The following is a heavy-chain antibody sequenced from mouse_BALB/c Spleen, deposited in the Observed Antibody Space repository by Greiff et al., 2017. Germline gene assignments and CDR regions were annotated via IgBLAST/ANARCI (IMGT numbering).Heavy chain of an antibody. CDR3: TRDRDYGVDY. CDR2: ISSGGSYT. CDR1: GFTFSSYT. V-gene: IGHV5-6-4*01. D-gene: IGHD1-1*02. Sequence: EVQLVESGGGLVKPGGSLKLSCAASGFTFSSYTMSWVRQTPEKRLEWVATISSGGSYTYYPDSVKGRFTISRDNAKNTLYLQMSSLKSEDTAMYYCTRDRDYGVDYWGQGTTLTVSS. J-gene: IGHJ2*01.